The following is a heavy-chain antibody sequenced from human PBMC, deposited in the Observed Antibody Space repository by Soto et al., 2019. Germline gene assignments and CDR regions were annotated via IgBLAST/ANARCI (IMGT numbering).Heavy chain of an antibody. J-gene: IGHJ6*02. CDR2: INSDGSST. V-gene: IGHV3-74*01. CDR3: ARVRGFGELLFFPRPNYYYGMDV. Sequence: EVQLVESGGGLVQPGGSLRLSCAASGFTFSSYWMHWVRQAPGKGLVWVSRINSDGSSTSYADSVKGRFTISRDNAKNTLYLQMNSLRAEDTAVYYCARVRGFGELLFFPRPNYYYGMDVWGQGTTVTVSS. D-gene: IGHD3-10*01. CDR1: GFTFSSYW.